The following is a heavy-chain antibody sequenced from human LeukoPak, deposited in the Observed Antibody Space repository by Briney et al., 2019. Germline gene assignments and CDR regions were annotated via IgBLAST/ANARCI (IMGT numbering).Heavy chain of an antibody. D-gene: IGHD3-10*01. V-gene: IGHV1-18*01. CDR1: GYMFTSFG. J-gene: IGHJ6*02. CDR3: ARDRRPRPGSETPYYRNGMGV. Sequence: ASVKVSCKASGYMFTSFGVSWVRQAPGQGPEWMGWISPYNDNTKYAQKFQERVTMTTGTSTRIVYMELRSLRSDDTAVYYCARDRRPRPGSETPYYRNGMGVWGQGTTVTVSS. CDR2: ISPYNDNT.